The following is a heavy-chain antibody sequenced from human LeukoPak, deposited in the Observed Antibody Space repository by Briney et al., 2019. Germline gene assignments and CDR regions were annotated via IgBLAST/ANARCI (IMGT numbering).Heavy chain of an antibody. CDR2: IYYSGST. CDR3: ARHGSIATGAFTY. V-gene: IGHV4-39*01. J-gene: IGHJ4*02. Sequence: SETLSLTCSVSGGSISRSSYYWGWTRQPPGTGLEWIGSIYYSGSTYYNPSLKSRVTISVDTSRNQFSLKLGSVTAADTAVYYYARHGSIATGAFTYWGQGTLVTVSS. CDR1: GGSISRSSYY. D-gene: IGHD6-13*01.